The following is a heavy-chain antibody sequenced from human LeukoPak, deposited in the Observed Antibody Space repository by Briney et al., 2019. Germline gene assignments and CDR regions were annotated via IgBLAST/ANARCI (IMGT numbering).Heavy chain of an antibody. D-gene: IGHD3-9*01. V-gene: IGHV1-2*02. J-gene: IGHJ4*02. CDR3: VSGLSTSRYFDWSYFDY. Sequence: ASVKVSCKASGYTFTGYYIHWVRQAPGQGLEWMGWINPNSGDTHSAQNFQGRVTMTRDTSISTAYMELSRLRSDDTAVYYCVSGLSTSRYFDWSYFDYWGQGTLVTVSS. CDR1: GYTFTGYY. CDR2: INPNSGDT.